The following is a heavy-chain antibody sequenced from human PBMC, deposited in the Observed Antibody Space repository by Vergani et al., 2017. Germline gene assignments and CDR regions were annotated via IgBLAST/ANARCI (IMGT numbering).Heavy chain of an antibody. V-gene: IGHV4-34*01. Sequence: QVQLQQWGAGLLKPSETLSLTCAVYGGSFSGYYWSWIRQPPGKGLEWIGEINHSGSTNYNPSLKSRVTISVDTSKNQFSLKLSSVTAADTAVYYCARLPMAGEGPPDAFDIWGQGTMVTVSS. D-gene: IGHD5-24*01. CDR1: GGSFSGYY. J-gene: IGHJ3*02. CDR2: INHSGST. CDR3: ARLPMAGEGPPDAFDI.